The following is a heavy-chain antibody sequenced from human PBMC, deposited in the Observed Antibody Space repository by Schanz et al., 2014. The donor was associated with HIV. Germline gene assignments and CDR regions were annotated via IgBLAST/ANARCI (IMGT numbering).Heavy chain of an antibody. V-gene: IGHV3-33*06. Sequence: QVQLVESGGGVVQPGRSLKLSCAASGFSLSCCGMHWVRQAPGKGLEWVAVIWYDGSNKYYTDSVKGRFTISRDSSKNTLYLQMNSLRAEDTAVYYCAKELTPHYPGATTGVLDYWGQGTLVTVSS. CDR3: AKELTPHYPGATTGVLDY. D-gene: IGHD1-26*01. CDR1: GFSLSCCG. J-gene: IGHJ4*02. CDR2: IWYDGSNK.